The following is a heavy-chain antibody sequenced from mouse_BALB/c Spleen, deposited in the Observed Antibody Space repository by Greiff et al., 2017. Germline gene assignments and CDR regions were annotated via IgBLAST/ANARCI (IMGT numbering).Heavy chain of an antibody. CDR3: ARDYKPFDY. J-gene: IGHJ2*01. V-gene: IGHV7-3*02. CDR1: GFTFTDYY. Sequence: EVKLVESGGGLVQPGGSLRLSCATSGFTFTDYYMSWVRQPPGKALEWLGFIRNKANGYTTEYSASVKGRFTISRDNSQSILYLQMNTLRAEDSATYYCARDYKPFDYWGQGTTLTVSS. CDR2: IRNKANGYTT.